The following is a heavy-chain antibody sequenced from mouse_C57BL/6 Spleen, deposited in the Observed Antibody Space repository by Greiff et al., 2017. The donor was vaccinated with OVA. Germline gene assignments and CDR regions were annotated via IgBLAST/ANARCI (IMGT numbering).Heavy chain of an antibody. Sequence: VQLKESGPELVKPGDSVKISCKASGYSFTGYFMNWVMQSHGKSLEWIGRINPYNGDTFYNQKLKGKATLTVDKSSSTAHMELRSLSSDDSAVYYCARSAYGSNHWYFDVWGTGTTVTVSS. CDR1: GYSFTGYF. CDR2: INPYNGDT. D-gene: IGHD1-1*01. V-gene: IGHV1-20*01. CDR3: ARSAYGSNHWYFDV. J-gene: IGHJ1*03.